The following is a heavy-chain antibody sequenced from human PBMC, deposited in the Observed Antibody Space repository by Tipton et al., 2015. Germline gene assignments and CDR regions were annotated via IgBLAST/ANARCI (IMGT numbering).Heavy chain of an antibody. J-gene: IGHJ4*02. CDR2: FFHIGNT. Sequence: TLSLTCDVSGYSISSGYYWSWIRQPPGKGLEWIGSFFHIGNTSHNPSLRSRVTISVDTSKNPFSLTVTSVTAADTAVYYCARSRYTVTPDSWGQGPLVTVSS. D-gene: IGHD4-17*01. V-gene: IGHV4-38-2*01. CDR3: ARSRYTVTPDS. CDR1: GYSISSGYY.